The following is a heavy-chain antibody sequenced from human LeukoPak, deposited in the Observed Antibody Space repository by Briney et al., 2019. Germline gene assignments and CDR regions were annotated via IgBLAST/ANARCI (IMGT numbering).Heavy chain of an antibody. J-gene: IGHJ6*02. D-gene: IGHD3-3*01. CDR2: ISGSGGST. CDR3: AKSVAIYFYYGLDV. Sequence: GGSLRLSCAASGFTFSSYAMSWVRQTPGKGLERVSAISGSGGSTYYADSVKDRFTISRDNSKNTLFLQMNSLRVEDTAPYYCAKSVAIYFYYGLDVWGQGTTVTVSS. CDR1: GFTFSSYA. V-gene: IGHV3-23*01.